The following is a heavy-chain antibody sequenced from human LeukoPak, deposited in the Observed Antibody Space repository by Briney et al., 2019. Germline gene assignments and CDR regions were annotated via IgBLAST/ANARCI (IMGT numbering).Heavy chain of an antibody. J-gene: IGHJ4*02. V-gene: IGHV1-8*03. Sequence: ASVKVSCKASGYTFTSYDINWVRQATGQGLEWMGWMNPNSGNTGYAQKFQGRVTITRNTSISTAYMELSSLRSEDTALYYCARNYDSSGNKYYFDYWGQGTLVTVSS. D-gene: IGHD3-22*01. CDR1: GYTFTSYD. CDR3: ARNYDSSGNKYYFDY. CDR2: MNPNSGNT.